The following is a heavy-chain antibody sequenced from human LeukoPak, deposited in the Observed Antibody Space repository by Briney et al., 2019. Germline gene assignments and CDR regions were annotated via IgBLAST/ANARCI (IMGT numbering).Heavy chain of an antibody. D-gene: IGHD2/OR15-2a*01. J-gene: IGHJ4*02. V-gene: IGHV3-49*03. Sequence: PGGSQRLSCSTSLYPFDDYAVTWLRQSPGEGLEWVSFIRDKGFGGRTEYAPAVKGRFTISRDDSKSIAYLHMNSLKTEDRAVYHCTRALNIGYWGQGTLVTVSS. CDR3: TRALNIGY. CDR2: IRDKGFGGRT. CDR1: LYPFDDYA.